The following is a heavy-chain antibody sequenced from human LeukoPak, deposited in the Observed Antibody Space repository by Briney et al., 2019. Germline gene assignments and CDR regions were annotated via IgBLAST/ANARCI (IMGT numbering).Heavy chain of an antibody. D-gene: IGHD3-3*01. CDR3: AGDAPLFGVATNNYYYYMDV. CDR2: ISSGGTTI. Sequence: GGSLRLSCAVSGITLSNYGMNWVREAPGKGLEWVSYISSGGTTIYYADCVKGRFTISRDNAKNSLYLQMNSLRAEDPAVYYCAGDAPLFGVATNNYYYYMDVWGKGTTVTVSS. J-gene: IGHJ6*03. CDR1: GITLSNYG. V-gene: IGHV3-48*04.